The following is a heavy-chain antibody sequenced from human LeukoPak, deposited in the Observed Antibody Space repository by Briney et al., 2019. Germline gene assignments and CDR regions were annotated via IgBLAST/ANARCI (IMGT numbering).Heavy chain of an antibody. CDR3: ARARTFYYNSSGYNDS. D-gene: IGHD3-22*01. J-gene: IGHJ4*02. CDR1: GFTFSSYS. CDR2: ISSSSSYI. V-gene: IGHV3-21*01. Sequence: GGSLRLSCAASGFTFSSYSMNWVRQAPGKGLEWVSSISSSSSYIYYADSVKGRFTISRDNAKNSLYLQMNSLRAEDTAVYYCARARTFYYNSSGYNDSRGQRTLVTVSP.